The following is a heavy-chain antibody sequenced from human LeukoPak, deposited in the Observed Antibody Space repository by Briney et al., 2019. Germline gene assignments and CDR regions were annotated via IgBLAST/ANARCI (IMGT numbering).Heavy chain of an antibody. CDR3: ARHYSSSSAGIDY. CDR2: IYTSGST. J-gene: IGHJ4*02. CDR1: GGSISSYY. Sequence: SETLSLTCTVSGGSISSYYWSWLRQPPGKGLEWIGYIYTSGSTNYNPSLKSRVTISVDTSKNQFSLKLSSVTAADTAVYYCARHYSSSSAGIDYWGQGTLVTVSS. V-gene: IGHV4-4*09. D-gene: IGHD6-6*01.